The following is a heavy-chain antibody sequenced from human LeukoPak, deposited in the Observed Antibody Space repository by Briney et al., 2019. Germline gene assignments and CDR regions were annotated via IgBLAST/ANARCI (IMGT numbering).Heavy chain of an antibody. CDR3: AKDGDFYYYYYYMDV. Sequence: PGGSLRLSCAASGFTFSSYGMSWVRQAPGKGLEWVSAISGSGGSTYYADSVKGRFTISRDNSKNTLYLQMNSLRAEDTAVYYCAKDGDFYYYYYYMDVWGKGTTVTVSS. V-gene: IGHV3-23*01. CDR1: GFTFSSYG. CDR2: ISGSGGST. J-gene: IGHJ6*03. D-gene: IGHD4-17*01.